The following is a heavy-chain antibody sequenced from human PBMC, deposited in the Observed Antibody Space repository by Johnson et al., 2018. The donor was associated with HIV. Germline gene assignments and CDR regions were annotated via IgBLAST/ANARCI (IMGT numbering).Heavy chain of an antibody. Sequence: QVQLVESGGGLVKPGGSLRLSCAASGFTFSDYYMSWIRQAPGKGLEWVSYISTSGGGIYYADSVKGRFHISRDNARNSLYLQMNSLRAEDTAVYYCARVRYSSGWPIYAFDIWGQGTVVIVSS. CDR3: ARVRYSSGWPIYAFDI. J-gene: IGHJ3*02. D-gene: IGHD6-19*01. V-gene: IGHV3-11*04. CDR1: GFTFSDYY. CDR2: ISTSGGGI.